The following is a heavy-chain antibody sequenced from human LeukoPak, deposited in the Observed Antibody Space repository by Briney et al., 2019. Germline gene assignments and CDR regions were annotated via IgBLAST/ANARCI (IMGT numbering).Heavy chain of an antibody. D-gene: IGHD5-24*01. Sequence: SETLSLTCTVSGGSISSYYWSWLRQPPGKGLEWIGYIYYSGSTNYNPSLKSRVTISVDTSKNQFSLKLSSVTAADTAVYYCARGVEIATIILDDWGQGTLVTVSS. J-gene: IGHJ4*02. CDR1: GGSISSYY. V-gene: IGHV4-59*01. CDR2: IYYSGST. CDR3: ARGVEIATIILDD.